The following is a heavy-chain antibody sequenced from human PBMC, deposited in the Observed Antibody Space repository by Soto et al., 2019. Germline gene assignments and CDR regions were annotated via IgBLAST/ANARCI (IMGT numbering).Heavy chain of an antibody. V-gene: IGHV4-31*03. D-gene: IGHD3-10*01. Sequence: QVQLQESGPGLVKPSQTLSLTCTVSGGSISSGGYYWSWIRQHPGKGLEWIGYIYYSGSAYYNPSIKRRVTIQVDTSKNQFYLKLSSVTAADTAVYYCARGPGTMAKIDYWGQGTLVTVSS. CDR2: IYYSGSA. CDR3: ARGPGTMAKIDY. J-gene: IGHJ4*02. CDR1: GGSISSGGYY.